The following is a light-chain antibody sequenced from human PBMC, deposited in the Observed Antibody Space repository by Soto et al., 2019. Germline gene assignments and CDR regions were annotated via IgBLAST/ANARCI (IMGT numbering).Light chain of an antibody. J-gene: IGKJ4*01. CDR2: AAS. CDR3: XXXRXYPST. V-gene: IGKV1-9*01. CDR1: QDIAIY. Sequence: IQLTQSASSLSSSIGDRVTITCRASQDIAIYLARYQQKPGEAPKLLIYAASTLYGGVPSRFSGSGAGTDFALTITNLQAEDFATYYXXXXRXYPSTFGGGTKVDIK.